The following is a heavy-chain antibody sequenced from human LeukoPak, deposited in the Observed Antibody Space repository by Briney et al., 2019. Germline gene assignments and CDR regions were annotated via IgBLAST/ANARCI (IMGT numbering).Heavy chain of an antibody. CDR1: GFTFSSYA. J-gene: IGHJ4*02. Sequence: GGSLRLSCAASGFTFSSYAMSWVRQAPGKGPEWVSAISGSGGSTYYADSVKGRFTISRDNSKNTLYLQMNSLRAEDTAVYYCAKDSRYRVGPEDYWGQGTLVTVSS. CDR3: AKDSRYRVGPEDY. CDR2: ISGSGGST. D-gene: IGHD1-26*01. V-gene: IGHV3-23*01.